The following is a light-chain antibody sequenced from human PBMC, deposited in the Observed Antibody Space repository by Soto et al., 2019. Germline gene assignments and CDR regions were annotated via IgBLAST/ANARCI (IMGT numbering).Light chain of an antibody. J-gene: IGKJ1*01. Sequence: IPLTQSTSSLSVSLGDRVTISCGASQGIGNALGWYQQKPGKPPKVLIYGASNLQSGVPPRFSGSGSGTDFTLAISSLQTEDSATYYGLQDINYPWTFGQGTKVDIK. CDR1: QGIGNA. V-gene: IGKV1-6*02. CDR3: LQDINYPWT. CDR2: GAS.